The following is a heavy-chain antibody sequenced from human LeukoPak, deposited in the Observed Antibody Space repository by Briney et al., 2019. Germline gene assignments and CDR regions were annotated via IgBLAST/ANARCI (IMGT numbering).Heavy chain of an antibody. CDR3: ARHSLDYYDSSGWGPGYFDL. J-gene: IGHJ2*01. D-gene: IGHD3-22*01. CDR2: IYYGGST. V-gene: IGHV4-59*08. Sequence: SETLSLTCTVSGGSIISYYWSWIRQPPGKGLEWIGYIYYGGSTNYNPSLKSRVTMSVDTPKNQSSLKLTSVSAADTAIYYCARHSLDYYDSSGWGPGYFDLWGRGTLVTVSS. CDR1: GGSIISYY.